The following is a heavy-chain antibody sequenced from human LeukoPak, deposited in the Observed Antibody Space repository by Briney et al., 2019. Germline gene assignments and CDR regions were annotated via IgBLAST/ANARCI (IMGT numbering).Heavy chain of an antibody. V-gene: IGHV3-21*01. D-gene: IGHD3-16*01. CDR1: GFTFSSYS. Sequence: PGGSLRLSCAASGFTFSSYSMNWDRQAPGKGLEWVSSISSSSSYIYYADSVKGRFTISRDNAKNSLYLQMNSLRAEDTAVYYCARDLGHMRSPPLDYWGQGTLVTVSS. CDR3: ARDLGHMRSPPLDY. CDR2: ISSSSSYI. J-gene: IGHJ4*02.